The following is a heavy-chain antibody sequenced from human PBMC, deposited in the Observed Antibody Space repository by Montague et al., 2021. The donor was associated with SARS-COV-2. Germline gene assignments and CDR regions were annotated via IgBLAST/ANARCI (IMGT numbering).Heavy chain of an antibody. D-gene: IGHD3-22*01. CDR3: ARGRQHINMVVVVVTGGEYCFDF. V-gene: IGHV4-34*01. CDR2: INHRGST. Sequence: SETLSLTCAVYGGSFSDYYWSWIRQPPGKGLEWIGEINHRGSTNYNPSLKSRVSISVDTSKNQFSLKMTSVTAADTAVYYCARGRQHINMVVVVVTGGEYCFDFWGQGTLVAVSS. J-gene: IGHJ4*02. CDR1: GGSFSDYY.